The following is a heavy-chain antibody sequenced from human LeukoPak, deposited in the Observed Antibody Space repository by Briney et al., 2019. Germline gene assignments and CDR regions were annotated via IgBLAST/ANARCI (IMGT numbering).Heavy chain of an antibody. CDR1: GGSISSSSYY. D-gene: IGHD3-10*01. Sequence: PSETLSLTCTVSGGSISSSSYYWGWIRQPPGKGLEWIGSIYYSGSTYYNPSLKSRATISVDTSKNQFSLKLSSVTAADTAVYYCARNRLLWFGEFQAYFQHWGQGTLVTVSS. CDR3: ARNRLLWFGEFQAYFQH. V-gene: IGHV4-39*01. CDR2: IYYSGST. J-gene: IGHJ1*01.